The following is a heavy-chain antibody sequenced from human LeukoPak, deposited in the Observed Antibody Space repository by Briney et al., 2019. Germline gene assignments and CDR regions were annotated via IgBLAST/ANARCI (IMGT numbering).Heavy chain of an antibody. V-gene: IGHV1-2*06. Sequence: GASVKVSCKASGFSFTGYFMHWVRQAPGQGPEWMGRIDPYSGGTNYALKFQGRVTMTRDTPITTAYMDLSRLRSDDTAVYYCARGPHDTAYYFDQWGQGTLVTVSS. CDR1: GFSFTGYF. CDR3: ARGPHDTAYYFDQ. CDR2: IDPYSGGT. D-gene: IGHD5-18*01. J-gene: IGHJ4*02.